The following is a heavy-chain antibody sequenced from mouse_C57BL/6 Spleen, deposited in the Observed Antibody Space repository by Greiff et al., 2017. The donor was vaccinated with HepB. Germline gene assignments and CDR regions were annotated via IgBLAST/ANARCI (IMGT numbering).Heavy chain of an antibody. D-gene: IGHD3-2*02. Sequence: VQLQESGPELVKPGASVKISCKASGYAFSSSWMNWVKQRPGKGLEWIGRIYPGDGDTNYNGKFKGKATLTADKSSSTAYMQLSIMTSEDSAVYVCARKSSGPAWFAYWGEGTLVTVSA. CDR2: IYPGDGDT. CDR3: ARKSSGPAWFAY. CDR1: GYAFSSSW. J-gene: IGHJ3*01. V-gene: IGHV1-82*01.